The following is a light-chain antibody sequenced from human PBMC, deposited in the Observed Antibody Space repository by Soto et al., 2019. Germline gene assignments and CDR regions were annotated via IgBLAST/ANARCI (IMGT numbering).Light chain of an antibody. CDR2: GAS. J-gene: IGKJ1*01. Sequence: VLTPSPATLSLSPVERATLSCRASQSVSSYLAWYQQKPGQAPRLLIYGASTRATGISARFSGSGSGTESTPTISSLQSEDFGFYYCQQYNNRWTFGQGTKVDIK. V-gene: IGKV3-15*01. CDR3: QQYNNRWT. CDR1: QSVSSY.